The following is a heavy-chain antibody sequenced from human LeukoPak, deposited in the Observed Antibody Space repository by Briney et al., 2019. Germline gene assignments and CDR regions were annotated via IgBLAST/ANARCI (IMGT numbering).Heavy chain of an antibody. CDR3: AREQYSSSWYQPVDY. Sequence: GGSLRLSCAASGFTFSSYGMHWVRQAPGKGLEWVAVIWYDGSNKYYADSVKGRFTNSRDNSKNTLYLQMNSLRAEDTAVYYCAREQYSSSWYQPVDYWGQGTLVTVSS. D-gene: IGHD6-13*01. CDR2: IWYDGSNK. J-gene: IGHJ4*02. CDR1: GFTFSSYG. V-gene: IGHV3-33*01.